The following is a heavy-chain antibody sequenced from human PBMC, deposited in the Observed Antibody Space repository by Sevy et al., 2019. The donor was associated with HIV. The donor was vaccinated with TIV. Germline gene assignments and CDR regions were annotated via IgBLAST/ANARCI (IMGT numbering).Heavy chain of an antibody. Sequence: GGSLRLSCAASGFIFSTSPMHWVRQAPGKGLECVAILSYDESDENYAESVKGRFTISRDNSKNTLYLQMNSLRTEDTAVYYCAKDDLGSIDYWGQGTLVTVSS. CDR1: GFIFSTSP. CDR3: AKDDLGSIDY. J-gene: IGHJ4*02. D-gene: IGHD3-10*01. V-gene: IGHV3-30-3*02. CDR2: LSYDESDE.